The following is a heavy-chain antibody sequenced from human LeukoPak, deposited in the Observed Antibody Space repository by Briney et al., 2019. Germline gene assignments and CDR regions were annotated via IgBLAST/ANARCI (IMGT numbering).Heavy chain of an antibody. CDR2: IYPGDSDT. V-gene: IGHV5-51*01. Sequence: GESLKISCKGSGYSFTSYWIGWVRQLPGKGLEWMGIIYPGDSDTRYSPSFQGQVTISADKSISTAYLQWSSLKASDTAMYYCARQTSKYCTNGVCCAGSYYFFDAFDIWGQGTMVTVSS. D-gene: IGHD2-8*01. J-gene: IGHJ3*02. CDR3: ARQTSKYCTNGVCCAGSYYFFDAFDI. CDR1: GYSFTSYW.